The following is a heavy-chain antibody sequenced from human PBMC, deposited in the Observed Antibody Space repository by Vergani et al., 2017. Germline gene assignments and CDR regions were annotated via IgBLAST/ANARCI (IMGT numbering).Heavy chain of an antibody. CDR1: GYTFTSYY. Sequence: QVQLVQSGAEVKKPGASVKVSCKASGYTFTSYYMHWVRQAPGQGLEWMGGIIPIFGTANYAQKFQGRVTITADESTSTAYMELSSLRSEDTAVYYCARVGVVAATHWFDPWGQGTLVTVSS. CDR3: ARVGVVAATHWFDP. CDR2: IIPIFGTA. J-gene: IGHJ5*02. V-gene: IGHV1-69*01. D-gene: IGHD2-15*01.